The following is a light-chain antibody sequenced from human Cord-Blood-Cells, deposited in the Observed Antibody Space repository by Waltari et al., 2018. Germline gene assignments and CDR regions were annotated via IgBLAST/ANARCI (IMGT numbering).Light chain of an antibody. Sequence: QSALTQPASVSGSPGQSITISCTGTSSAVGGYNLVPWYQQHPGKAPKLMIYEVSKRPSGVSNRFSGSKSGNTASLTISGLQAEDEADYYCCSYAGSSTFVFGGGTKLTVL. CDR1: SSAVGGYNL. V-gene: IGLV2-23*02. CDR3: CSYAGSSTFV. J-gene: IGLJ2*01. CDR2: EVS.